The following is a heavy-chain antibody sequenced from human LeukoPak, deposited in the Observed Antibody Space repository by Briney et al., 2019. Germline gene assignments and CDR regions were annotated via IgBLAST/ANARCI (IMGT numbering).Heavy chain of an antibody. Sequence: ASVKVSCKASGYTFTSYHMHWVRQAPGQGLEWMGKINLSGGSTTYAQKFQGRVTMTEDTSTDTAYMELSSLRSEDTAVYYCATSFRPPIEDSYYYDSSGYFVDYWGQGTLVTVSS. D-gene: IGHD3-22*01. CDR2: INLSGGST. V-gene: IGHV1-46*01. J-gene: IGHJ4*02. CDR3: ATSFRPPIEDSYYYDSSGYFVDY. CDR1: GYTFTSYH.